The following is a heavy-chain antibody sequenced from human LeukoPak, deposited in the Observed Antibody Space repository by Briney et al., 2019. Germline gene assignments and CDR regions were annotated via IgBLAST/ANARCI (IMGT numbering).Heavy chain of an antibody. CDR3: ARAIHYGDYLLGMDV. CDR1: GFTFDDYG. V-gene: IGHV3-20*01. D-gene: IGHD4-17*01. J-gene: IGHJ6*02. CDR2: INWNGGST. Sequence: GGSLRLSCAASGFTFDDYGMSWVRQAPGKGLEWVSGINWNGGSTGYADSVKGRFTISEDNAKNSLYLQMNSLRAEDTALYHCARAIHYGDYLLGMDVWGQGTTVTVSS.